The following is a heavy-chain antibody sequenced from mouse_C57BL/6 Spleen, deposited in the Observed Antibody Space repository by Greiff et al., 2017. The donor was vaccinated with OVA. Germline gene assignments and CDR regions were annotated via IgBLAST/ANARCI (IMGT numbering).Heavy chain of an antibody. CDR2: ISSGSSTI. Sequence: EVNVVESGGGLVKPGGSLKLSCAASGFTFSDYGMHWVRQAPEKGLEWVAYISSGSSTIYYADTVKGRFTISRDNAKNTLFLQMTSLRSEDTAMYYGAREREYDAMDYWGQGTSVTVSS. CDR1: GFTFSDYG. CDR3: AREREYDAMDY. J-gene: IGHJ4*01. V-gene: IGHV5-17*01.